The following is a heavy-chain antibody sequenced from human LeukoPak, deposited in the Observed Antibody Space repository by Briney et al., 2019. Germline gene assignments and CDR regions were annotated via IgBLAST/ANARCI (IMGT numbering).Heavy chain of an antibody. J-gene: IGHJ5*02. CDR1: GGSIRGSSYY. CDR2: IYYSGST. Sequence: SETLSLTCTVSGGSIRGSSYYWVWLRQPPGKGLEWIGTIYYSGSTYYNPSLKSRVTIKVRSVTAADTAVYYCARSSGVVIHNWFDPWGQGTLVTVSS. V-gene: IGHV4-39*01. D-gene: IGHD3-3*01. CDR3: ARSSGVVIHNWFDP.